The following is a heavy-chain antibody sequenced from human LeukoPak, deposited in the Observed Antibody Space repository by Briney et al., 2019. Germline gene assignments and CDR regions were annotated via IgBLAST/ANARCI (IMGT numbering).Heavy chain of an antibody. CDR2: IYDSDTT. CDR1: GGSISSYY. D-gene: IGHD3-16*01. CDR3: ARSPPPLDYMDV. J-gene: IGHJ6*03. V-gene: IGHV4-59*01. Sequence: KPSETLSLTCTVSGGSISSYYWSWIRQPPGKALEWIGYIYDSDTTNYNPSLKSRVTISLDTSKNQFSLKLTSVTAADTAMYYCARSPPPLDYMDVWGKGTTVTVSS.